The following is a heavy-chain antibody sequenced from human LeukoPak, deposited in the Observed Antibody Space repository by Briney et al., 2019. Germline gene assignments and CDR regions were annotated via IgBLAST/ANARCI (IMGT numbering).Heavy chain of an antibody. D-gene: IGHD5-18*01. V-gene: IGHV1-18*04. CDR1: GYTFTGYY. CDR2: ISAYNGNT. J-gene: IGHJ4*02. Sequence: ASVKVSCKASGYTFTGYYMHWVRQAPGQGLEWMGWISAYNGNTNYAQKLQGRVTMTTDTSTSTAYMELRSLRSDDTAVYYCARGVDTAMGDYWGQGTLVTVSS. CDR3: ARGVDTAMGDY.